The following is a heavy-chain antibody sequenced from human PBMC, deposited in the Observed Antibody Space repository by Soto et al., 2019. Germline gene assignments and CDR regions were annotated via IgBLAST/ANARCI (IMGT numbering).Heavy chain of an antibody. D-gene: IGHD3-10*01. CDR1: GGSISSYY. V-gene: IGHV4-59*01. J-gene: IGHJ4*02. CDR3: ARGVTRGSFPPFDL. Sequence: SETLSLTCTVSGGSISSYYWSWIRQPPGKGLEWIGYIYHSGSTNYNPSLKSRVTISVDKSKNQFSLKLSGLRSADTAVYYCARGVTRGSFPPFDLWGQGTLVTVSS. CDR2: IYHSGST.